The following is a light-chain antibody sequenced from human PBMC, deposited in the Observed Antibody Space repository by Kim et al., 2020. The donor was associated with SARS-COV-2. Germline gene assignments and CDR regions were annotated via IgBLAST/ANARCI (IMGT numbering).Light chain of an antibody. CDR2: SND. Sequence: GQGVTITWSGSSSNIGSNVVNWYQQLPGTAPKLLIYSNDYRSSGVPDRFSGSESGTSASLAISGLQSEDEADYYCVAWDDSLNGSVFGGGTQLTVL. V-gene: IGLV1-44*01. CDR1: SSNIGSNV. J-gene: IGLJ3*02. CDR3: VAWDDSLNGSV.